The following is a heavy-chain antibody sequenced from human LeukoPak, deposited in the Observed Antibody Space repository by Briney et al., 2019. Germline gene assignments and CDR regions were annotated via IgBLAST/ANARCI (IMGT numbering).Heavy chain of an antibody. CDR3: AELGITMIGGV. CDR2: ISSSGSTI. V-gene: IGHV3-48*03. Sequence: GGSLRLSCAASGFTFSSYVMHWVRQAPGKGLEWVSYISSSGSTIYYADSVKGRFTISRDNAKNSLYLQMNSLRAEDTAVYYCAELGITMIGGVWGKGTTVTISS. D-gene: IGHD3-10*02. CDR1: GFTFSSYV. J-gene: IGHJ6*04.